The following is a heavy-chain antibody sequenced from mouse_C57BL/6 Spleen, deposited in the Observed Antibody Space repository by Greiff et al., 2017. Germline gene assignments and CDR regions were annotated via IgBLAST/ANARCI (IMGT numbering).Heavy chain of an antibody. J-gene: IGHJ2*01. CDR2: INPYNGGT. Sequence: EVQLQQSGPVLVKPGASVKMSCKASGYTFTDYYMNWVKQSHGKSLEWIGVINPYNGGTSYNQKFKGKATLTVDKSSSTAYMELNSLTSEDSAVYYCARRGVSDGCYFDYWGQGTTLTVSS. CDR3: ARRGVSDGCYFDY. V-gene: IGHV1-19*01. CDR1: GYTFTDYY. D-gene: IGHD2-3*01.